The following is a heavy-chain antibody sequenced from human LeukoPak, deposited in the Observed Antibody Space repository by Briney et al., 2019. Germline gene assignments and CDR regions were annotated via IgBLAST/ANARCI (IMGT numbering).Heavy chain of an antibody. CDR3: AKDPDKKTGDYWAVLDY. CDR2: IYYSGST. J-gene: IGHJ4*02. CDR1: GGSISSYY. Sequence: PSETLSLTCTVSGGSISSYYWSWIRQPSGKGLEWIGYIYYSGSTNYNPSLKSRVTISVDRSKNQFSLKLSSVTAADTAVYYCAKDPDKKTGDYWAVLDYWGQGTLVTVSS. D-gene: IGHD7-27*01. V-gene: IGHV4-59*01.